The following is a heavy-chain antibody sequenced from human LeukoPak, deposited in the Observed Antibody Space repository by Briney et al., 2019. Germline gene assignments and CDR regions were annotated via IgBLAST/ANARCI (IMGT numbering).Heavy chain of an antibody. V-gene: IGHV3-7*01. J-gene: IGHJ6*02. Sequence: GSLRLSCAASGFTFSSYGMSWVRQAPGKGLEWVANIKQDGSEKYYVDSVKGRFTISRDNAKNSLYLQMNSLRAEDTAVYYCARVASSGRILYYYYYYGMDVWGQGTTVTVSS. CDR2: IKQDGSEK. CDR3: ARVASSGRILYYYYYYGMDV. CDR1: GFTFSSYG. D-gene: IGHD6-19*01.